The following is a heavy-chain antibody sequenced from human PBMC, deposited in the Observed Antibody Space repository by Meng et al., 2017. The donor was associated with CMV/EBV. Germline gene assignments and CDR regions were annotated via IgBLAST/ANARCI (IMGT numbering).Heavy chain of an antibody. Sequence: QVQVEQWGAGRLKPSEPLSLTCAVYGGSFSGYYWSWIRQPPGKGLEWIGEINHSGSTNYNPSLKSRVTISVDTSKNQFSLKLSSVTAADTAVYYCARGRGSWYFVDYWGQGTLVTVSS. V-gene: IGHV4-34*01. D-gene: IGHD6-13*01. CDR1: GGSFSGYY. CDR2: INHSGST. J-gene: IGHJ4*02. CDR3: ARGRGSWYFVDY.